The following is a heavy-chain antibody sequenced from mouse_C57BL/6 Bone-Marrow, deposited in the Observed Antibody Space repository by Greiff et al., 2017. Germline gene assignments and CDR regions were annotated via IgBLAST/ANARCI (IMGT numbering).Heavy chain of an antibody. CDR1: GSTFTSYW. J-gene: IGHJ2*01. D-gene: IGHD2-2*01. V-gene: IGHV1-64*01. CDR2: IHPNSGST. Sequence: QVQLQQPGAELVKPGASVKLSCKASGSTFTSYWMHWVKQRPGQGLAWIGMIHPNSGSTNYNEKFKSKATLTVDKSSNTAYMQLSSLTSADSAVYYCARGLWFFDYWGQGTTLTVSS. CDR3: ARGLWFFDY.